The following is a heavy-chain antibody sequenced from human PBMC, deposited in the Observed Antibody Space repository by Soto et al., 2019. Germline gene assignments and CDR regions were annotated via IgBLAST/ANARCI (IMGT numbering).Heavy chain of an antibody. J-gene: IGHJ4*02. V-gene: IGHV4-39*01. D-gene: IGHD6-13*01. CDR1: GGSISSSSYY. CDR2: IYYSGST. Sequence: SETLSLTCTVSGGSISSSSYYWGWIRQPPGKGLEWIGSIYYSGSTYYNPSLKSRVTISVDMSKNQFSLKLSSVTAADTAVYYCARHDSSSRNYFDYWGQGTLVTVSS. CDR3: ARHDSSSRNYFDY.